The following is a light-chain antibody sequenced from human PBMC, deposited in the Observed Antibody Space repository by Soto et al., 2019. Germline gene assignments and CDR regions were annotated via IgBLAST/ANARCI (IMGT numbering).Light chain of an antibody. V-gene: IGKV3-15*01. CDR2: DAS. CDR1: QSISTD. Sequence: EIVMTQSPATLSVSPGERATLSCKASQSISTDLAWYQQKPGRAPRLLIYDASTRATGFPPRFSGSGSGKESTLPITSRQSEYFAVYYCQQYYSWPWTFGQGTKVEI. J-gene: IGKJ1*01. CDR3: QQYYSWPWT.